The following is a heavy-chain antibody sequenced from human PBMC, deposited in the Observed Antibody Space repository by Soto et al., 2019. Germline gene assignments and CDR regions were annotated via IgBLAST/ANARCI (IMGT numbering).Heavy chain of an antibody. CDR2: TFHRAKWYY. J-gene: IGHJ4*01. CDR3: ARGEQYSGRIFDY. D-gene: IGHD1-26*01. Sequence: SQTLSLTCAITGYSVSSYSGGWSWVRQSPSTGLEWRGRTFHRAKWYYEYAVSVRGRITIIPDTSKNQYSLQLNSVTPEDTAVYFCARGEQYSGRIFDYWGQGTLVTVSS. CDR1: GYSVSSYSGG. V-gene: IGHV6-1*01.